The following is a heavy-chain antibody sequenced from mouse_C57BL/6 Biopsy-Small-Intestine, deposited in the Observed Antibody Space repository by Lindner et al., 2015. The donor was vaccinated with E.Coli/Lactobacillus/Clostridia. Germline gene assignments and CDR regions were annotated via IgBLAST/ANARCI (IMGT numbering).Heavy chain of an antibody. CDR3: AREFGTTVVAPDY. CDR2: IYPRDGST. CDR1: GYTFTSYD. Sequence: VQLQESGPELVKPGASVKLSCKASGYTFTSYDINWVKQRPGQGLEWIGWIYPRDGSTKYNEKFKGKATLTVDTSSSTAYMELHSLTSEDSAVYFCAREFGTTVVAPDYWGQGTTLTVSS. V-gene: IGHV1-85*01. D-gene: IGHD1-1*01. J-gene: IGHJ2*01.